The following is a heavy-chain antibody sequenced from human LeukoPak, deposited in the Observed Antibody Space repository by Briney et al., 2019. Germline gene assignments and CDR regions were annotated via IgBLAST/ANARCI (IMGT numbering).Heavy chain of an antibody. D-gene: IGHD4-23*01. Sequence: SETLSLTCAVYGGSFSGYQWNWIRQSPEKGLEWIGEINDRGHTNYNPSLKNRVTISVETSKNQFSLNLSSLTAADTAVYYCARDPTTVVTTPYYFDFWGQGTLVTVSS. CDR2: INDRGHT. CDR3: ARDPTTVVTTPYYFDF. V-gene: IGHV4-34*01. J-gene: IGHJ4*02. CDR1: GGSFSGYQ.